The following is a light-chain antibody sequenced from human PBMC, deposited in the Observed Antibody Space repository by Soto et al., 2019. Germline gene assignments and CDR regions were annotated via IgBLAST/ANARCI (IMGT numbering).Light chain of an antibody. V-gene: IGKV1-39*01. CDR2: AAS. CDR1: QSISSY. Sequence: DIQMTQSPPSLSASVGDRVTITCRASQSISSYLNWYQQKPGKAPKLLIYAASSLQSGVPSRFSGSGSGTDFTLTISSLQPVYFATYYCQHSYSTPRTFGQGTRV. CDR3: QHSYSTPRT. J-gene: IGKJ1*01.